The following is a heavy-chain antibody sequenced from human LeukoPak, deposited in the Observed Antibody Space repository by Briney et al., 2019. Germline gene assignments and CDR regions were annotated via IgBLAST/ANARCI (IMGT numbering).Heavy chain of an antibody. CDR1: GFTFSSYS. Sequence: GGSLRLSCAASGFTFSSYSMNWVRQAPGKGLEWVSFISSSSSYIYYADSVKGRFTISRDNAKNSLYLQMNSLRAEDTAVYYCARIVVVVAATTYYYFDYWGQGTLVTVSS. D-gene: IGHD2-15*01. CDR2: ISSSSSYI. CDR3: ARIVVVVAATTYYYFDY. J-gene: IGHJ4*02. V-gene: IGHV3-21*01.